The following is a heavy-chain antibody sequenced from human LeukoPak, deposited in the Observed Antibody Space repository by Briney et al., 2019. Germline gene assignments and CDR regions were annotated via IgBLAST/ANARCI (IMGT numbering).Heavy chain of an antibody. Sequence: SQTLSLTCAISGDSVSSNDAAWNWIRQSPSRGLEWLGRTYYRSKWYYDYEVSVKSRIIVNPDTPKNQFSPQLKSVTPEDTAVYYCARDPIGGSTIFDYWGRGTLVTVSS. CDR3: ARDPIGGSTIFDY. D-gene: IGHD3-16*01. CDR1: GDSVSSNDAA. V-gene: IGHV6-1*01. CDR2: TYYRSKWYY. J-gene: IGHJ4*02.